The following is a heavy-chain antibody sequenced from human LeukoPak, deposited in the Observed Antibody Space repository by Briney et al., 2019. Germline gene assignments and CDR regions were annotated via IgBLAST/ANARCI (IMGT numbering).Heavy chain of an antibody. CDR2: IFSNDEK. J-gene: IGHJ5*02. D-gene: IGHD2-2*01. V-gene: IGHV2-26*01. CDR3: ARMMEDIVVVPAPNWFDP. CDR1: GFSLSNARMG. Sequence: ESGPVLVKPTEALTLTCTVSGFSLSNARMGVNWIRQPPGKALEWPADIFSNDEKSYSTSLKSRLTISKDTSKSQVALTMTNMDPIDTATYYYARMMEDIVVVPAPNWFDPWGQGTLVTVSS.